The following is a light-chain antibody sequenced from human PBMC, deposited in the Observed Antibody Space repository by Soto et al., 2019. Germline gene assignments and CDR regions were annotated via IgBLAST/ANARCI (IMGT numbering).Light chain of an antibody. CDR2: AAA. J-gene: IGKJ2*01. V-gene: IGKV1-39*01. CDR1: QSISSY. CDR3: RQRYSTPYT. Sequence: DIQMTQSPSSLSASVGDRVTITGRASQSISSYLNWYQQKPRKAPKLLIYAAASLQSGGLSRWSGSGAGTAFILTTISMQPADVVTDYCRQRYSTPYTFGQGTKVDIK.